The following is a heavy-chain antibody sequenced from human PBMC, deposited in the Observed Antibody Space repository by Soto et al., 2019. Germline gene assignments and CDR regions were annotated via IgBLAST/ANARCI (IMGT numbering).Heavy chain of an antibody. CDR2: ISGSGGNT. CDR1: GFTFSTYP. V-gene: IGHV3-23*01. J-gene: IGHJ4*02. D-gene: IGHD1-26*01. Sequence: EVQVLDSGGGLVQPGGSLRLSCAASGFTFSTYPMSWVRQAPGKGLEWVSIISGSGGNTDYADSVKGRLTMSRDNSKNTVYGQMNSLRADDTAVYYCAKVPLKYSGSYFDYWGQGTLVTVSS. CDR3: AKVPLKYSGSYFDY.